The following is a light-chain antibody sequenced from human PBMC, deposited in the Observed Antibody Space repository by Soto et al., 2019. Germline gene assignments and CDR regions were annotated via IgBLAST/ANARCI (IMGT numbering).Light chain of an antibody. CDR3: GTWDSSLSAVV. Sequence: QSVLTQPPSVSVAPGQKVTISCSGSSSNIGKNYVSWYQQLPRTAPKLLISDNDKRPSGIPDRFSGSKSGTSATLGITGLQTGDEADYYCGTWDSSLSAVVFGGGTKVTVL. CDR2: DND. V-gene: IGLV1-51*01. CDR1: SSNIGKNY. J-gene: IGLJ3*02.